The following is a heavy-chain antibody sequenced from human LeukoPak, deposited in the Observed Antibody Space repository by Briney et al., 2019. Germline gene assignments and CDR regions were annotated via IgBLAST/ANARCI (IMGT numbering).Heavy chain of an antibody. Sequence: VASVKVSFKASGGTFIIYVISWVRQAPGQGLEWMGGSIPIFGAANYAQKLQGRGTIPADESTSTAYMELSSLRSEDTAVYYCARDRVPGYYDSSGYFFFHYWGQGTLVTVSS. J-gene: IGHJ4*02. CDR3: ARDRVPGYYDSSGYFFFHY. D-gene: IGHD3-22*01. CDR2: SIPIFGAA. V-gene: IGHV1-69*01. CDR1: GGTFIIYV.